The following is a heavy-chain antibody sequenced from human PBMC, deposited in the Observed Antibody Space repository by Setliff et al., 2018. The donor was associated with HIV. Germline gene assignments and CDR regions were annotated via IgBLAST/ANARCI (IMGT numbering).Heavy chain of an antibody. Sequence: LSLTCAVYGGSFSDYYWSWIRQPPRKRLEWIGELNDSGSTNYNPSLKSRVTISVDTSKNQFSLRLSSVTAADTAVYYCARVPPYASSGGIAFDSWGQGTMVTVS. CDR1: GGSFSDYY. CDR3: ARVPPYASSGGIAFDS. CDR2: LNDSGST. V-gene: IGHV4-34*01. D-gene: IGHD3-22*01. J-gene: IGHJ3*02.